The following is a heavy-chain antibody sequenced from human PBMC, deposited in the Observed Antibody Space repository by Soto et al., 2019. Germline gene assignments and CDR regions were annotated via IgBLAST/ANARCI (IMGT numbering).Heavy chain of an antibody. CDR1: AGSISTTKW. J-gene: IGHJ6*02. Sequence: SETLSLTCAVSAGSISTTKWSVWFRQPPGMGLEWIGEIYHTGTTTYNPSLQSRVTMSVDTSKNQFSLRLSFVTAADTAVYYCASSSGSAYGLDVWGPGATVTVSS. D-gene: IGHD3-10*01. V-gene: IGHV4-4*02. CDR3: ASSSGSAYGLDV. CDR2: IYHTGTT.